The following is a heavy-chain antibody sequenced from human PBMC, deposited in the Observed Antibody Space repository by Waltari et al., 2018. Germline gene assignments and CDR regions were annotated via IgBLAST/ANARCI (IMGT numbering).Heavy chain of an antibody. V-gene: IGHV4-59*01. CDR2: LYYSGST. J-gene: IGHJ4*02. Sequence: QVQLQESGPGLVKPSETLSLTCTVSGGPISSYSLSWIRQPPGKGLEWIGYLYYSGSTNYNPSLKSRVTISVDTSKNQFSLKLSSVTAADTAVYYCARNKDYFDYWGQGTLVTVSS. CDR3: ARNKDYFDY. CDR1: GGPISSYS.